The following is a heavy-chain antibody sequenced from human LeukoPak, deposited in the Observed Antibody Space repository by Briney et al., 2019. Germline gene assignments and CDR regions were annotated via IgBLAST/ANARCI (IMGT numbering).Heavy chain of an antibody. V-gene: IGHV3-43*02. J-gene: IGHJ4*02. CDR3: ARDHVYGGADY. CDR2: TSGDGITT. CDR1: GFTFHNYA. D-gene: IGHD5/OR15-5a*01. Sequence: GGSLRLSCAASGFTFHNYAIHWVRQAPGKGLEWVSLTSGDGITTYFADSVKGRFTISGDNSKSSLFLQMNSLRTEDTALYYCARDHVYGGADYWGQGTLVTVSS.